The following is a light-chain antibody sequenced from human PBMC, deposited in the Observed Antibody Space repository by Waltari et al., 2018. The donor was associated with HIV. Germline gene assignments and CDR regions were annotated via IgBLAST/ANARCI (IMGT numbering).Light chain of an antibody. V-gene: IGLV1-51*01. CDR3: GTWDNSLSVWV. J-gene: IGLJ3*02. CDR1: SFNNENNF. Sequence: QSVLTQPPSVSAAPGQKVTISCSGSSFNNENNFVSWYQQFPGTAPKLLIYDNNKRPSGIPDRFSCSKSGTSATLGITGLQTGDEAHYYCGTWDNSLSVWVFGGGTKVTVL. CDR2: DNN.